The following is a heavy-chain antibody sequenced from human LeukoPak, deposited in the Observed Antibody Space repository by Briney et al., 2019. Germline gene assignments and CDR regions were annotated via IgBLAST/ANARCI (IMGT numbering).Heavy chain of an antibody. J-gene: IGHJ4*02. Sequence: SETLSLTCTVSGGSISSYYWRWIRQPPGKGLEWIGYIYYSGSTNYNPSLKSRVTISVDTSKNQFSLKLSSVTAADTAVYYCARGGYILTGYYSFDYWGQGTLVTVSS. CDR1: GGSISSYY. CDR3: ARGGYILTGYYSFDY. CDR2: IYYSGST. D-gene: IGHD3-9*01. V-gene: IGHV4-59*01.